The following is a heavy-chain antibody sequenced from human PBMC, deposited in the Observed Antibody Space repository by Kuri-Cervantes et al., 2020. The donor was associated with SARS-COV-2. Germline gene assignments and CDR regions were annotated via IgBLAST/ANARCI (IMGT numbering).Heavy chain of an antibody. Sequence: GESLEISCSASGFSLKSYGMHWVRQAPGKGLEWVAIQWNDGSNKFYGDSVRGRFTLSRDNSKNTLYLQMNSLKAEDTAVYYCARDSEGSTAVRPGYFYGMDVWGQGTTVTVSS. CDR3: ARDSEGSTAVRPGYFYGMDV. V-gene: IGHV3-33*01. J-gene: IGHJ6*02. CDR2: QWNDGSNK. D-gene: IGHD6-6*01. CDR1: GFSLKSYG.